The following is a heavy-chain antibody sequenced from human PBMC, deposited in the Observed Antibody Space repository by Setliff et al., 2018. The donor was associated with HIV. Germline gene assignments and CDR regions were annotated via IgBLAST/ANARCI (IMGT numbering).Heavy chain of an antibody. CDR2: VYSRGNT. V-gene: IGHV4-61*09. J-gene: IGHJ4*02. CDR1: GDSFTTTSHS. CDR3: ASPTTVTTRYYFDY. D-gene: IGHD4-17*01. Sequence: SDTLSLTCDVSGDSFTTTSHSWAWLRQPAGRGLEWIGHVYSRGNTDYNPSLASRVSILMSTSEIQFSLTLNSVTAADTAKYYCASPTTVTTRYYFDYWGQGTLVTVSS.